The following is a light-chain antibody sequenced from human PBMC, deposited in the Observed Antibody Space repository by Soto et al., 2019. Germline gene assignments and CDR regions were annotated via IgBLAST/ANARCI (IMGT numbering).Light chain of an antibody. CDR1: QSINRD. CDR2: GAS. Sequence: EIVMTQSPATLSVSPGESATLTCRASQSINRDLAWYQQKPGQAPRLLIYGASIRAAGIPARFSGSGSGTEFSLTISSLQSEDFGVFFCQQYDQWWTFGQGTKVDIK. V-gene: IGKV3-15*01. CDR3: QQYDQWWT. J-gene: IGKJ1*01.